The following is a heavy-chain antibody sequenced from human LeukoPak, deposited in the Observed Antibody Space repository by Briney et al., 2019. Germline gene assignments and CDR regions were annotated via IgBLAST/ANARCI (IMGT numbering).Heavy chain of an antibody. CDR3: ARTTRCFDWLLLNAPFDI. J-gene: IGHJ3*02. CDR2: MNPNSGNT. CDR1: GYTFTSYD. D-gene: IGHD3-9*01. Sequence: ASVKVSCKASGYTFTSYDINWVRQATGQGLEWMGWMNPNSGNTGYAQKFQGRVTMTRDTSTSTVYMELSSLRSEDTAVYYCARTTRCFDWLLLNAPFDIWGQGTMVTVSS. V-gene: IGHV1-8*01.